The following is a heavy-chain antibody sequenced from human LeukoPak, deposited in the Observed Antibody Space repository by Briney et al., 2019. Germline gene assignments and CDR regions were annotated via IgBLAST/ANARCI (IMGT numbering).Heavy chain of an antibody. CDR2: IIPIFGIA. CDR3: AREGEVVPAASVFDWFDP. D-gene: IGHD2-2*01. V-gene: IGHV1-69*04. CDR1: GGTFSSYA. Sequence: ASVKVSCKASGGTFSSYATSWVRRAPGQGLEWMGRIIPIFGIANYAQKFQGRVTITADKSTSTAYMELSSLRSEDTAVYYCAREGEVVPAASVFDWFDPWGQGTLVTVSS. J-gene: IGHJ5*02.